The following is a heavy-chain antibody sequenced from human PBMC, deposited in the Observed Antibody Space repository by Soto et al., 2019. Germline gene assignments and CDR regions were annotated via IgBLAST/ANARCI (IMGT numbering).Heavy chain of an antibody. J-gene: IGHJ6*02. D-gene: IGHD3-10*01. V-gene: IGHV3-66*01. CDR1: GLNVISNY. Sequence: PGGSHRHSCEASGLNVISNYMSWVRQATGKGLEWVSIIYTGGSTYYAESVKGRFTISRDNSKNTLYLQMNSLRAEDTAVYYCARDCRYYGSGPLACYYGMDVWGQGTTVTVSS. CDR2: IYTGGST. CDR3: ARDCRYYGSGPLACYYGMDV.